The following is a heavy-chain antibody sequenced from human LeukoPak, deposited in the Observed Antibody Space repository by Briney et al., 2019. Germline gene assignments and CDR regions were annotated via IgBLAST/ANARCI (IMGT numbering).Heavy chain of an antibody. J-gene: IGHJ6*02. CDR2: IYGGGSA. CDR1: GFSVSSNY. V-gene: IGHV3-66*01. Sequence: GGSLRLSCAVSGFSVSSNYMSWVPQAPGKGLEWVAIIYGGGSAYHAESVKGRFIISRDNSKNTLYLQMNSLGAEDTAVYYCARDFMRGSVSFVYEYNGMDVWGQGTTVTVSS. CDR3: ARDFMRGSVSFVYEYNGMDV. D-gene: IGHD3-16*01.